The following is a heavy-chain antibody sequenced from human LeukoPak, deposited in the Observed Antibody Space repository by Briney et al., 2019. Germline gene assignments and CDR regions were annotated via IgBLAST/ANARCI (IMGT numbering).Heavy chain of an antibody. D-gene: IGHD3-22*01. CDR3: ARDVRNYYDSSGYYLFDY. Sequence: SETLSLTCTVSGYSISSGYYWGWIRQSPGKGLEWIGNIYRRGSTHYNPSLKSRVTISMDTSKNQFSLKLSSVTAADTAVYYCARDVRNYYDSSGYYLFDYWGQGTLVTVSS. J-gene: IGHJ4*02. V-gene: IGHV4-38-2*02. CDR2: IYRRGST. CDR1: GYSISSGYY.